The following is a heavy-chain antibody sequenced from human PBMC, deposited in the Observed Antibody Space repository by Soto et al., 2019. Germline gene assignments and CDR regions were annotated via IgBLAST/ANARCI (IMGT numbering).Heavy chain of an antibody. CDR2: IIPMFGTT. D-gene: IGHD2-15*01. J-gene: IGHJ4*02. Sequence: QVQLVQSGAEVKKPGSSVRVSCKTSGGTFRTSSISWVRQAPGQGLEWMGGIIPMFGTTSYAPEFQGRLTITADESTRSAYMELSSLRSDDTAFYYWATDNLEDTDLRASCFDFWGQGTLVTVSS. CDR3: ATDNLEDTDLRASCFDF. CDR1: GGTFRTSS. V-gene: IGHV1-69*01.